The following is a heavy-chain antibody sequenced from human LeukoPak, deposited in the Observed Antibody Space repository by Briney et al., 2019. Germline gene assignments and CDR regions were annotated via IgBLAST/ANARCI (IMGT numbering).Heavy chain of an antibody. J-gene: IGHJ5*02. CDR1: GFTFSSYG. D-gene: IGHD3-3*01. CDR2: IWYDGSNK. V-gene: IGHV3-30*02. Sequence: GGSLRLSCAASGFTFSSYGMHWVRQAPGKGLEWVAVIWYDGSNKYYADSVKGRFTISRDNSKNTLYLQMNSLRAEDTAVYYCAKDVPDRFLEWLSSLDPWGQGTLVTVSS. CDR3: AKDVPDRFLEWLSSLDP.